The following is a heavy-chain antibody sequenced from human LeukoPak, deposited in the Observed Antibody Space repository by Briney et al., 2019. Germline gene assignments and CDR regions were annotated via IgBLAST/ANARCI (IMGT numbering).Heavy chain of an antibody. J-gene: IGHJ4*02. Sequence: GGSLRLSCAASEFIFNNFAMTWVRQAPGKGLEWVSSISGSGRTTYYADSVKGRFTISRDNSKNTLFLQMSSLRADDTAIYYCAKGKKLYDSNDYYFFAPLEYWGQGALVTVSS. D-gene: IGHD3-22*01. CDR3: AKGKKLYDSNDYYFFAPLEY. CDR1: EFIFNNFA. V-gene: IGHV3-23*01. CDR2: ISGSGRTT.